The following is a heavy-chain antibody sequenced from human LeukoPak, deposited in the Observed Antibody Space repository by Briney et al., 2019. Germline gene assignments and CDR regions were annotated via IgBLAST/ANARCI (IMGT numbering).Heavy chain of an antibody. J-gene: IGHJ2*01. D-gene: IGHD2-15*01. CDR3: ARHDIARTYFDL. Sequence: SSETLSLTCTVSGGSISSGGYYWSWIRQHPGKGLEWIGYIYYSGSTYYNPSLKSRVTISVDTSKNQFSLKLSSVTAADTAVYYCARHDIARTYFDLWGRGTLVTVSS. CDR1: GGSISSGGYY. V-gene: IGHV4-31*03. CDR2: IYYSGST.